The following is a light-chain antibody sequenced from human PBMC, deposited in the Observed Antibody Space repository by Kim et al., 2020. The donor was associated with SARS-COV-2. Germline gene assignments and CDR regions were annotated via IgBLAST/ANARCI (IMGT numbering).Light chain of an antibody. J-gene: IGLJ1*01. V-gene: IGLV2-11*01. CDR2: DVS. CDR1: SSDVGGYNY. CDR3: CSYAGSYTYV. Sequence: GQSCTISCTGTSSDVGGYNYVSWYQQHPGKAPKLMIYDVSKRPSGVPDRFSGSKSGNTASLTISGLQAEDEADYYCCSYAGSYTYVFGTGTKVTVL.